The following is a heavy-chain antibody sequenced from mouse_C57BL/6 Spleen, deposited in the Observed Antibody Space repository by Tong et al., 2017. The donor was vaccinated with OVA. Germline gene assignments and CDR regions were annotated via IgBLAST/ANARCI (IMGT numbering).Heavy chain of an antibody. J-gene: IGHJ2*01. CDR1: GFTFSSYG. CDR2: ISSGGSYT. Sequence: EVQLQESGGDLVKPGGSLKLSCAASGFTFSSYGMSWVRQTPDKRLEWVATISSGGSYTYYPDSVKGRFTISRDNAKNTLYLQMSSLKSEDTAMYYCVYDYDAFAYWGQGTTLTVSS. D-gene: IGHD2-4*01. V-gene: IGHV5-6*01. CDR3: VYDYDAFAY.